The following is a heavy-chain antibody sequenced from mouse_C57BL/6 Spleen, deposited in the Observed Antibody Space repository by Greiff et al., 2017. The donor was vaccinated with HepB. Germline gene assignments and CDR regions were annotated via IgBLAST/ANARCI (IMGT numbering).Heavy chain of an antibody. J-gene: IGHJ4*01. CDR3: ARGGYYGNYYYAMDY. CDR1: GYTFTSYW. CDR2: IDPSDSYT. Sequence: QVQLQQPGAELVRPGTSVKLSCKASGYTFTSYWMHWVKQRPGQGLEWIGVIDPSDSYTKYNQKFKGKATLTVDTSSSTAYMQLSSLTSEDSAVYYCARGGYYGNYYYAMDYWGQGTSVTVSS. V-gene: IGHV1-59*01. D-gene: IGHD2-1*01.